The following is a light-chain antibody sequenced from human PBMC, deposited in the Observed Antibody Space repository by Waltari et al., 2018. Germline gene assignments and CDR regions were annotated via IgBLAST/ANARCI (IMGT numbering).Light chain of an antibody. CDR1: ENVNNY. J-gene: IGKJ4*01. V-gene: IGKV1-39*01. CDR2: KAS. CDR3: QHNYGTPLT. Sequence: DIQMTQYQSSLSASVGDRVTITFRASENVNNYLNWYQQKPGKAPKLLIYKASTLQSGVPSRFSGSGSGTDYTFTISSLQSEDVATYYCQHNYGTPLTFGGGTKVEIK.